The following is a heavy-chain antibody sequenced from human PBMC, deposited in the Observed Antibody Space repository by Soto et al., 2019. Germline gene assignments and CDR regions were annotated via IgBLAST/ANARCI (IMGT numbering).Heavy chain of an antibody. D-gene: IGHD1-1*01. Sequence: EVQLLESGGGLVQPGGSLXXSXXASXXXXXSYXMXXXXQAPXXXLEXVAAFSGSGGSTYHADSVKGRFTISRNNSKNTLYLQMNSLRAEDTAVYYCAKVGKRWLQLHAFDIWGQGTMVTVSS. J-gene: IGHJ3*02. V-gene: IGHV3-23*01. CDR2: FSGSGGST. CDR3: AKVGKRWLQLHAFDI. CDR1: XXXXXSYX.